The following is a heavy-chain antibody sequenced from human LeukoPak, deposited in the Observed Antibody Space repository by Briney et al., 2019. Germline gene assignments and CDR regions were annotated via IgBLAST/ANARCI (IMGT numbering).Heavy chain of an antibody. CDR3: ARDPSY. CDR2: ISYDGSNK. CDR1: GFTFSSYA. V-gene: IGHV3-30*04. J-gene: IGHJ4*02. Sequence: GGSLRLSCAASGFTFSSYAMHWVRQAPGKGLEWVAVISYDGSNKYYADSVKGRFTISRDSSKNTLYLQMNSLRAEDTAVYYCARDPSYWGQGTLVTVSS.